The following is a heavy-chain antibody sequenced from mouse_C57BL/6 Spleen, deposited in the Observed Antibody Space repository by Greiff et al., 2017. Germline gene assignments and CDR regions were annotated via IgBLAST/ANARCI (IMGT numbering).Heavy chain of an antibody. CDR3: ARHEDSYDCDGYWYFDV. D-gene: IGHD2-4*01. V-gene: IGHV1-62-2*01. J-gene: IGHJ1*03. CDR2: FYPGSGSI. CDR1: GYTFTEYT. Sequence: QVQLQQSGAELVKPGASVKLSCKASGYTFTEYTIHWVKQRSGQGLEWIGWFYPGSGSIKYNEKFKDKATLTADKSSSTVYMELSRLTSEDSAVYFCARHEDSYDCDGYWYFDVWGTGTTVTVSS.